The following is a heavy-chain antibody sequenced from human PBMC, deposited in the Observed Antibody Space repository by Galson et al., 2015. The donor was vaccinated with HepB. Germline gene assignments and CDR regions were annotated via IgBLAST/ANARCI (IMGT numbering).Heavy chain of an antibody. Sequence: ETLSLTCAVYGGSFSGYYWSWIRQPPGKGLEWIGEINHSGSTNYNPSLKSRVTISVDTSKNQFSLKLSSVTAADTAVYYCARDGARLDWGYYYYYYMDVWGKGTAVTVSS. CDR1: GGSFSGYY. CDR3: ARDGARLDWGYYYYYYMDV. D-gene: IGHD1-1*01. V-gene: IGHV4-34*01. CDR2: INHSGST. J-gene: IGHJ6*03.